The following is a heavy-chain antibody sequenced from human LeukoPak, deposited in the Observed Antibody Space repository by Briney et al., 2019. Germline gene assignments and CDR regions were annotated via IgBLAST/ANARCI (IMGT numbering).Heavy chain of an antibody. CDR3: AKDGGGITTNWFDP. CDR1: GFTFSSYA. Sequence: GGSLRLSCAASGFTFSSYAMSWVRQAPGKGLEWVSAISGSGGSTYYAVSVKGRFTISRDNSKNTLYLQMNSLRAEDTAVYYCAKDGGGITTNWFDPWGQGTLVTVSS. D-gene: IGHD3-22*01. V-gene: IGHV3-23*01. CDR2: ISGSGGST. J-gene: IGHJ5*02.